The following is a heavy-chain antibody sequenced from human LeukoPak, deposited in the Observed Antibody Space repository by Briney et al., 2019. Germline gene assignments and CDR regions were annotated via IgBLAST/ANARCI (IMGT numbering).Heavy chain of an antibody. V-gene: IGHV4-34*01. CDR1: GGSFSGYY. J-gene: IGHJ4*02. CDR2: INHSGST. D-gene: IGHD5-24*01. CDR3: ARHTEEMATIRIFDY. Sequence: SETLSLTCAVCGGSFSGYYWSWIRQPPGKGLEWIGEINHSGSTNYNPSLKSRVTISVDTSKNQFSLKLSSVTAADTAVYYCARHTEEMATIRIFDYWGQGTLVTVSS.